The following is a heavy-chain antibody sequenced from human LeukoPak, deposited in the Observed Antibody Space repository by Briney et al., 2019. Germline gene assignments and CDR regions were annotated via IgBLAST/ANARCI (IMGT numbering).Heavy chain of an antibody. V-gene: IGHV3-23*01. D-gene: IGHD3-22*01. CDR3: AKTSGSGYYYDY. CDR1: GFTFSSFS. Sequence: GGSLRLSCAASGFTFSSFSMSWVRQAPGKGLEWVSTISGSAGSTYYADSVNGRFTISRDNSKTTLYLQMNSLRVEDTAVYYCAKTSGSGYYYDYWGQGTLVTVSS. J-gene: IGHJ4*02. CDR2: ISGSAGST.